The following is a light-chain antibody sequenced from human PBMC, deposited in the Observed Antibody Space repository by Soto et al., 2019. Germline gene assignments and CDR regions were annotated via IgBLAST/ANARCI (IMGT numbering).Light chain of an antibody. CDR2: AAS. J-gene: IGKJ3*01. CDR1: QDINSY. CDR3: QNYHSAPFT. V-gene: IGKV1-27*01. Sequence: DIQMTQSPSSLSTSVGDRVTITCRASQDINSYLAWYQQKPGEVPQIIVYAASTLQSGVPSRFRGSGSGTDFTLTISSLQPEDVATYYCQNYHSAPFTFGRGTAVDI.